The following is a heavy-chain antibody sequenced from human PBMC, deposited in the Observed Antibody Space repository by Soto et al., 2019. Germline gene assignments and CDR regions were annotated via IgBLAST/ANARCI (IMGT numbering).Heavy chain of an antibody. CDR3: ERDSAGRQHFVRFDS. V-gene: IGHV3-30-3*01. CDR2: ISYDGSNK. CDR1: GFTFSSYA. D-gene: IGHD3-3*02. Sequence: PGGSLRLSCAASGFTFSSYAMHWVRQAPGKGLEWVAVISYDGSNKYYADSVKGRFTISRDNSKNTLYLQMNSLTVEDTAVYYCERDSAGRQHFVRFDSWGQGTLVTVS. J-gene: IGHJ4*02.